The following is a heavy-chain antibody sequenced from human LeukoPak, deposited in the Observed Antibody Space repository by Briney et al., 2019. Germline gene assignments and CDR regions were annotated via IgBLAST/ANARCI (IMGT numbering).Heavy chain of an antibody. CDR3: ARDLHCSGGSCYSGLHY. CDR1: GFTFSNYA. Sequence: GGSLRLSCAASGFTFSNYAIHWVRQAPGKGLEWVAFIRYDGSNKYYVDSVKGRFTISRDNSKNTLYLQMNSLRPEDTAVYYCARDLHCSGGSCYSGLHYWGQGTLVTVSS. V-gene: IGHV3-30*02. J-gene: IGHJ4*02. D-gene: IGHD2-15*01. CDR2: IRYDGSNK.